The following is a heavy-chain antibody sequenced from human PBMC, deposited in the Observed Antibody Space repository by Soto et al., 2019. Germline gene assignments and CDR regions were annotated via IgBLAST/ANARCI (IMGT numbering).Heavy chain of an antibody. V-gene: IGHV4-34*01. D-gene: IGHD6-19*01. CDR1: GDSLRGQS. J-gene: IGHJ6*02. CDR3: AREDSYGWSGESLDV. Sequence: QVQLQQWGAGLLKASETLSLTCAVVGDSLRGQSWNWIRQSPGKGLEWIGELDQSGGNNYNPSLKSRAIISDDTAKNQFSLTLTSVTAADTAVYYCAREDSYGWSGESLDVWGQGTTVTVSS. CDR2: LDQSGGN.